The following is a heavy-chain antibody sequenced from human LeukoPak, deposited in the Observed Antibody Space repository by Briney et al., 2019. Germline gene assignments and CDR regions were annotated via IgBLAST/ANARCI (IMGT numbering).Heavy chain of an antibody. J-gene: IGHJ4*02. D-gene: IGHD6-6*01. CDR1: GGSISSSNW. Sequence: SGTLSLTCAVSGGSISSSNWWSWVRQPPGKGLEWIGEIYHSGSTNYNPSLKSRVTISVDKSKNQFSLKLNSVTAADTAVYYCARPKMPYSSSTGYWGQGTLVTVSS. CDR2: IYHSGST. V-gene: IGHV4-4*02. CDR3: ARPKMPYSSSTGY.